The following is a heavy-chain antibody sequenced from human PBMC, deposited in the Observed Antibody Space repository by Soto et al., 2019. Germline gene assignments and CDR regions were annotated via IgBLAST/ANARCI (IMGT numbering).Heavy chain of an antibody. CDR3: ARAGDEDGITTQCAFVY. CDR2: INPNSGGT. V-gene: IGHV1-2*02. Sequence: QVQLVQSGAEVKKPGASVKVSCKASGYTFTGYYMHWVRQAPGQGLELLGWINPNSGGTNYAQKFQGRVTMTGDESISPAYRELSRLRSEDTAVYYCARAGDEDGITTQCAFVYCGQGTTVTVSS. J-gene: IGHJ4*01. D-gene: IGHD3-10*01. CDR1: GYTFTGYY.